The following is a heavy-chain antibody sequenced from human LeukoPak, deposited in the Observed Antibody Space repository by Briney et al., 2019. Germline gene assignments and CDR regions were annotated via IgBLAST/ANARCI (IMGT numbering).Heavy chain of an antibody. D-gene: IGHD2-8*02. CDR1: GFTFSSFG. CDR2: IWYDGSNK. CDR3: ARGRWDTGGLHGLDV. Sequence: PGGSLRLSCAASGFTFSSFGMHWVRQAPGKGLEWVAVIWYDGSNKYYADSVKGRFTISRDNSQNTLYLQGNNLRAEDTAAYCCARGRWDTGGLHGLDVWGQGTTVTVSS. J-gene: IGHJ6*02. V-gene: IGHV3-33*01.